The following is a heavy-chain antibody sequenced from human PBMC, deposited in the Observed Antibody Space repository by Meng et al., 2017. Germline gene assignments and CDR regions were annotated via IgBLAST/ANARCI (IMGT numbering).Heavy chain of an antibody. J-gene: IGHJ4*02. D-gene: IGHD5-24*01. CDR3: ARAGVRRDGYQSTNYFDY. CDR2: ISSSGSTI. V-gene: IGHV3-11*01. CDR1: GFTFSDYY. Sequence: GESLKISCAASGFTFSDYYMSWIRQAPGKGLEWVSYISSSGSTIYYADSVKGRFTISRDNAKNSLYLQMNSLRAEDTAVYYCARAGVRRDGYQSTNYFDYWGQGTLVTVSS.